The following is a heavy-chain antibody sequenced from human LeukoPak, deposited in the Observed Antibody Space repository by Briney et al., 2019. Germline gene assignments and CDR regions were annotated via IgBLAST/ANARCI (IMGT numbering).Heavy chain of an antibody. Sequence: PGGSLRLSCAASGFTFSSYEMNWVRQAPGRGLEWVSYISSSGSTIYYADSVKGRFTISRDNAKNSLYLQMNSLRAEDTAVYYCAREGSDFRDSSGYYHQYNWYDPWGQGTLVTVSS. CDR2: ISSSGSTI. D-gene: IGHD3-22*01. V-gene: IGHV3-48*03. CDR3: AREGSDFRDSSGYYHQYNWYDP. CDR1: GFTFSSYE. J-gene: IGHJ5*02.